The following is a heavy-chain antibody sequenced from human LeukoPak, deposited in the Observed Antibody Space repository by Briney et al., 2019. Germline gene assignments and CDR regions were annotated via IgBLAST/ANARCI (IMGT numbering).Heavy chain of an antibody. CDR2: IIPFFGTA. CDR1: GGTFSSYA. D-gene: IGHD2-2*02. V-gene: IGHV1-69*13. Sequence: SVKVSCKASGGTFSSYAISWVRQAPGQGLEWMGGIIPFFGTANYAQKFQGRVTITADESTSTAYMELSSLRSEDTAVYYCALGVPAAIREYYFDYWGQGTLVTVSS. J-gene: IGHJ4*02. CDR3: ALGVPAAIREYYFDY.